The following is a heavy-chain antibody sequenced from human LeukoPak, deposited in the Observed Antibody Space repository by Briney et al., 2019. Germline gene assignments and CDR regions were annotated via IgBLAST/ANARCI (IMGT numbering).Heavy chain of an antibody. Sequence: ASVKVSCKASGYTFTSYGISWVRQAPGQGLEWMGWISAYNGNTNYAQKLQGRVTMTTDTSTSTAYMELRSLRSDDTAVYYCARGLQETLAWLKAFSAFDIWGQGTMVTVSS. CDR2: ISAYNGNT. J-gene: IGHJ3*02. V-gene: IGHV1-18*01. D-gene: IGHD5-24*01. CDR1: GYTFTSYG. CDR3: ARGLQETLAWLKAFSAFDI.